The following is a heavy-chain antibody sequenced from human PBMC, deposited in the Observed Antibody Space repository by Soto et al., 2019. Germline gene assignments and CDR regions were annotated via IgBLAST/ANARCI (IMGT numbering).Heavy chain of an antibody. CDR1: GFTFSDYY. CDR3: AREGTQQLPRYGMDV. V-gene: IGHV3-11*06. J-gene: IGHJ6*02. D-gene: IGHD6-13*01. CDR2: ISSSSSYT. Sequence: QVQLVESGGGLVKPGGSLRLSCAASGFTFSDYYMSWIRQAPGKGLEWVSYISSSSSYTNYADSVKGRFTISRDNAKNSLYLQMNSLRAEDTAVYYCAREGTQQLPRYGMDVWGQGTTVTVSS.